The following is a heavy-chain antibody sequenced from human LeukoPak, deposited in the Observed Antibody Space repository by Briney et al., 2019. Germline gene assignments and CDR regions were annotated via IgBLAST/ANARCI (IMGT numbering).Heavy chain of an antibody. V-gene: IGHV3-7*04. D-gene: IGHD5/OR15-5a*01. Sequence: TGGSPRLSCAASGFAFSSYWMSWVRQAPGKGLEWVAAIKGDESEIYYVDSVKGRFTISRDNTKNSLYLQMNNLRAEDTAVFYCAWDVSWGQGTLVIVSS. CDR2: IKGDESEI. CDR1: GFAFSSYW. CDR3: AWDVS. J-gene: IGHJ5*02.